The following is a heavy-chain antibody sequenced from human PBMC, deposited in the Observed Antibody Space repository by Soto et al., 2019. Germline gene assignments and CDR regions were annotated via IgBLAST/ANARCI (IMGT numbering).Heavy chain of an antibody. CDR2: ISYDGSNK. Sequence: GGSLRLSCAASGFTVSSYAMHWVRQAPGKGLEWVAVISYDGSNKYYADSVKGRFTISRDNSKNTLYLQMNSLRAEDTAVYYCALLGTSHFDYWGQGTLVTVSS. CDR3: ALLGTSHFDY. J-gene: IGHJ4*02. CDR1: GFTVSSYA. D-gene: IGHD2-2*01. V-gene: IGHV3-30-3*01.